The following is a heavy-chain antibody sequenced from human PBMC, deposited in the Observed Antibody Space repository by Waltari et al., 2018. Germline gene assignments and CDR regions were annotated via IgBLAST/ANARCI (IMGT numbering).Heavy chain of an antibody. CDR1: GGTFTSYV. Sequence: QVQLVQSGAEVKKPGPSVKVSCKASGGTFTSYVFSWVRQARGPGLGGLGGIIPILGTANDAQKFQGRVTITADESTSTAYMELSSLRSEDTAVYYCASPYYDFWSGTNLQDYYYYYMDVWGKGTTVTVSS. CDR3: ASPYYDFWSGTNLQDYYYYYMDV. J-gene: IGHJ6*03. D-gene: IGHD3-3*01. CDR2: IIPILGTA. V-gene: IGHV1-69*01.